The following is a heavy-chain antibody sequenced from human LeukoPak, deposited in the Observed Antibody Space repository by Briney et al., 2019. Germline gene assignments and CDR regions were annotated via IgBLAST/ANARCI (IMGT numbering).Heavy chain of an antibody. CDR2: ISGSGGGT. D-gene: IGHD6-19*01. CDR1: GFTFSSYA. V-gene: IGHV3-23*01. CDR3: AKDPAVAGFSDI. Sequence: GGSLRLSCAASGFTFSSYAMSWVRPAPGKGLEWVSAISGSGGGTYYADSVKGRFTISRDNSKNTLYLQMNSLRAEDTAVYYCAKDPAVAGFSDIWGQGTMVTVSS. J-gene: IGHJ3*02.